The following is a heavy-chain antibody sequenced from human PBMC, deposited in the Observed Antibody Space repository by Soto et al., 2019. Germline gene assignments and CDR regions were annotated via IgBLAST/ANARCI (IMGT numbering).Heavy chain of an antibody. Sequence: PSETLSVTCTVSGGSLSSVGYYWNWVRQPPGKGLEWIGSIYYSGSTNYNPSLKSRVTISVDTSKNQFSLKLSSVTAADTAVYYWARTTTIFGVVQPYYFDYSGQGTLVTVSS. CDR1: GGSLSSVGYY. V-gene: IGHV4-61*08. CDR2: IYYSGST. D-gene: IGHD3-3*01. CDR3: ARTTTIFGVVQPYYFDY. J-gene: IGHJ4*02.